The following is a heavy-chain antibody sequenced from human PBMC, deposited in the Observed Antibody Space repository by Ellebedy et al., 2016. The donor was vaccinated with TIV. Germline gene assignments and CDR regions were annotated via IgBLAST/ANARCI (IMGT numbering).Heavy chain of an antibody. D-gene: IGHD5-12*01. CDR2: IDASGTTT. Sequence: PGGSLRLSCAASEFKFSSFAMIWIRQAPGKGLEWVSGIDASGTTTYYADSVKGRFTISRDNSKHIVYMQMNSLRVEDTAVYSCAKGLGAYDLGGDYWGQGTLVTVSS. V-gene: IGHV3-23*05. J-gene: IGHJ4*02. CDR1: EFKFSSFA. CDR3: AKGLGAYDLGGDY.